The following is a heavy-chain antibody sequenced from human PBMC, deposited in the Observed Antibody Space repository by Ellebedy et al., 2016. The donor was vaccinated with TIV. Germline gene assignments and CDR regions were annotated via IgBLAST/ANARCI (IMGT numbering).Heavy chain of an antibody. D-gene: IGHD5-24*01. Sequence: MPSETLSLTCGVSGGSINSDNYWSWVRQSPGRGLEWIGEVYHSGHTNYNPSLRSRVSISVDKSKSQFSLRLRSMTAADTAVYYCTKTRGWLQPDFHYWGQGSLVTVSS. CDR1: GGSINSDNY. V-gene: IGHV4-4*02. J-gene: IGHJ4*02. CDR3: TKTRGWLQPDFHY. CDR2: VYHSGHT.